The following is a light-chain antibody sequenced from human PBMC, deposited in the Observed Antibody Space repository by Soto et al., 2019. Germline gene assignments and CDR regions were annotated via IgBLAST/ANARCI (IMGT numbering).Light chain of an antibody. J-gene: IGKJ2*02. Sequence: IQMTQSPSSLSASVGDRVTITCQASQDITNYLIWYQQKPGKAPKLLIYDASSLGTGVSSRFSGMGSGTHFTLTISSLQPEDIATYYCQQFDSVPCTFGQGTKLEIK. V-gene: IGKV1-33*01. CDR1: QDITNY. CDR2: DAS. CDR3: QQFDSVPCT.